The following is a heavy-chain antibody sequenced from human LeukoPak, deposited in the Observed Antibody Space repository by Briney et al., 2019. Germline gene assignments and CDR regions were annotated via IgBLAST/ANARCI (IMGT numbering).Heavy chain of an antibody. J-gene: IGHJ4*02. D-gene: IGHD2-15*01. CDR2: IRSKPYGGTT. CDR3: DSSGYFDY. V-gene: IGHV3-49*04. Sequence: PGRSLRLSCTASGFTFGDYGFSWVRQHPGKGLEWVAFIRSKPYGGTTEYAASVKGRFTISRDDSKSIVYLQMNSLKTEDTAIYYCDSSGYFDYWGQGTLVTVSS. CDR1: GFTFGDYG.